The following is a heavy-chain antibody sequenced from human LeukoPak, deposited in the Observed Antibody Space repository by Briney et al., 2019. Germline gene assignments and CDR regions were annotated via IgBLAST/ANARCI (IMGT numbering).Heavy chain of an antibody. V-gene: IGHV4-4*07. D-gene: IGHD3-10*01. J-gene: IGHJ6*02. Sequence: SETLSLTCTVSGGSISNYYCSWIRQPAGKGLEWIGRIYSTGATTYSPSLASRVPMSVDTSKNQFSLTLTSVTAADTAVYYCARSGSYFGSRGVFGMDVWGQGNTVTVYS. CDR3: ARSGSYFGSRGVFGMDV. CDR2: IYSTGAT. CDR1: GGSISNYY.